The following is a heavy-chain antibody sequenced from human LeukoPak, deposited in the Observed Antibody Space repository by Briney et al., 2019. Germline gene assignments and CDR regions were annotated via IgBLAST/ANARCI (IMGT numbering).Heavy chain of an antibody. D-gene: IGHD1-26*01. J-gene: IGHJ4*02. CDR2: ISGGGGST. Sequence: PGGSLRLSCAASGFTFTSYSMNWVRQAPGKGLEWVSTISGGGGSTYYADSMKGRFTISRDNSKNTLYLQVNSLRAEDTAVNYCAKGGKWDVTPFDYWGQGTLVTVSS. V-gene: IGHV3-23*01. CDR3: AKGGKWDVTPFDY. CDR1: GFTFTSYS.